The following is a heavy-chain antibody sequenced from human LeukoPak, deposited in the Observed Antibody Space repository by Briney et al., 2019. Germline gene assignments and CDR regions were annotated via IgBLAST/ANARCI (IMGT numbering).Heavy chain of an antibody. CDR2: FDPEDGET. CDR1: GGTFSSYA. Sequence: ASVKVSCKASGGTFSSYAISWVRQAPGQGLEWMGGFDPEDGETIYAQKFQGRVTMTEDTSTDTAYMELSSLRSEDTAVYYCATGGRYYYDSTSWGQGTLVTVSS. J-gene: IGHJ4*02. D-gene: IGHD3-22*01. V-gene: IGHV1-24*01. CDR3: ATGGRYYYDSTS.